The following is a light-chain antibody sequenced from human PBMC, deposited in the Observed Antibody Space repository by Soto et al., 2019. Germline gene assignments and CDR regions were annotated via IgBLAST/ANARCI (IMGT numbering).Light chain of an antibody. Sequence: EIVLTQSPGTLSLSPGERATLSCRASQTVNSKFLAWYQQKPGQAPRLLIYGASSRATDIPDRFGGSGSGTDFTLTISRLEPEDFAVYFCQQYGSSPFTFGPGTKVDIK. CDR3: QQYGSSPFT. J-gene: IGKJ3*01. CDR1: QTVNSKF. CDR2: GAS. V-gene: IGKV3-20*01.